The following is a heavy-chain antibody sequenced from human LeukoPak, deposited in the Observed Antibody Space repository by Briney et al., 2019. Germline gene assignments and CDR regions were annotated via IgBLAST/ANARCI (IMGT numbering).Heavy chain of an antibody. D-gene: IGHD3-22*01. CDR3: ARGVPRYYYDSGGYYYFDY. J-gene: IGHJ4*02. Sequence: VASVKVSCKASGYTFTSYGISWVRQAPGQGLEWMGWISAYNGNTNYAQKLQGRVTMTTDTSTSTAYMELRSLRSDDTALYYCARGVPRYYYDSGGYYYFDYWGQGTLVTVSS. V-gene: IGHV1-18*01. CDR1: GYTFTSYG. CDR2: ISAYNGNT.